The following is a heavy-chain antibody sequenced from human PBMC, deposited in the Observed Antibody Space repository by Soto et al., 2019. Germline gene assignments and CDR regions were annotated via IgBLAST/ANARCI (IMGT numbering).Heavy chain of an antibody. CDR3: ARDPSPGSGSYLDY. CDR2: IWYDGSNK. D-gene: IGHD3-10*01. Sequence: QVQLVESGGGVVQPGRSLRLSCAASGFTFSNYGMHWVRQAPGKGLEWVAVIWYDGSNKYYADSVKGRFTISRDNSKNTLYVQMNSLRAEDTAVYYCARDPSPGSGSYLDYWGQGTLVTVSS. J-gene: IGHJ4*02. CDR1: GFTFSNYG. V-gene: IGHV3-33*01.